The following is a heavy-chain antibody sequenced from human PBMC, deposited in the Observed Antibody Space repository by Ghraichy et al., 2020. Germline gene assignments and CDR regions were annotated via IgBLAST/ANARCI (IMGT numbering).Heavy chain of an antibody. CDR1: GGSISNYY. V-gene: IGHV4-59*01. CDR3: ARGGYYDSSGYYPDY. D-gene: IGHD3-22*01. J-gene: IGHJ4*02. CDR2: VSYSGNT. Sequence: GSLSLTCTVSGGSISNYYWNWIRQPPGKGLEWVGYVSYSGNTNYHPSLKSRVTISVDTSKNQFSLKLRSVTAADTAVYYCARGGYYDSSGYYPDYWGQGTLVTVSS.